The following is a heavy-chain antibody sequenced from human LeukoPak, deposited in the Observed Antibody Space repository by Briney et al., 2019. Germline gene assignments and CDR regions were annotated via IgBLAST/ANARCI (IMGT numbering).Heavy chain of an antibody. CDR3: AKYQIRDYYDSSGYYYFDY. Sequence: GGSLRLSCAASGFTFSSYAMSWVRQAPGKGLEWVSAISGSGCSTYYADSVRGRFTISRDNSKNTLYLQMNSLRAEDTDVYYRAKYQIRDYYDSSGYYYFDYWGQGTLVTVSS. CDR1: GFTFSSYA. D-gene: IGHD3-22*01. V-gene: IGHV3-23*01. CDR2: ISGSGCST. J-gene: IGHJ4*02.